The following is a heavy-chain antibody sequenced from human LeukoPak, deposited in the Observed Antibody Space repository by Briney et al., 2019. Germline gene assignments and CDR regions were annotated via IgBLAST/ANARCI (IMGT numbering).Heavy chain of an antibody. V-gene: IGHV5-51*01. Sequence: GESLKISCKGSGYTFTNYWIGWVRQMPGKGLEWMGLIYPGDSDTRYSPSFQGQVTISVDKSISTAYLQWGSLKASDTAMYYCARRVTGGELLAWFDPWGQGTLVTVSS. D-gene: IGHD3-10*01. CDR2: IYPGDSDT. J-gene: IGHJ5*02. CDR1: GYTFTNYW. CDR3: ARRVTGGELLAWFDP.